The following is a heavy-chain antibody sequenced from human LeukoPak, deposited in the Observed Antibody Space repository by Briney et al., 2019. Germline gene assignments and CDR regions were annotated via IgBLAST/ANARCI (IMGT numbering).Heavy chain of an antibody. CDR2: ISTTVGNT. Sequence: GGSLRLSCAASGFTFSPSAMSSVRPSTRNGLEWVSSISTTVGNTYYADSVKGRFTIARDNSHHTLYLQMSRLTAEDTAVYYCTKRAEFGGFDPWGQGTLVTVSS. V-gene: IGHV3-23*01. D-gene: IGHD3-10*01. CDR1: GFTFSPSA. CDR3: TKRAEFGGFDP. J-gene: IGHJ5*02.